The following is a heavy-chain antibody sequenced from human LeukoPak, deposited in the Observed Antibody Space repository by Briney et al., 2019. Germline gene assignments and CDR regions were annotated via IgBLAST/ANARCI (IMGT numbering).Heavy chain of an antibody. CDR3: VKGIVVVTARAFDY. V-gene: IGHV3-64D*06. D-gene: IGHD2-21*02. CDR1: GFTFSSYA. Sequence: GGSLRLSCSASGFTFSSYAMHWVRQAPGKGLEYVSAISSNGGSTYYADSVKGRFTISRDNSKNTLYLQTSSLRPEDTAVYYCVKGIVVVTARAFDYWGQGTLVTVSS. CDR2: ISSNGGST. J-gene: IGHJ4*02.